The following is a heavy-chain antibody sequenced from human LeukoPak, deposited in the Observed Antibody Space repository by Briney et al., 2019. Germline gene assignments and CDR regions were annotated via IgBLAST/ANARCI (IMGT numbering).Heavy chain of an antibody. V-gene: IGHV3-21*01. CDR2: ISSSSSYI. D-gene: IGHD6-13*01. CDR1: GFTFSSYS. J-gene: IGHJ4*02. Sequence: GGSLRLSYAASGFTFSSYSMNWVRQAPGKGLEWVSSISSSSSYIYYADSVKGRFTISRDNAKNSLYLQMNSLRAEDTAVYYCARGEVYSSSWYYFDYWGQGTLVTVSS. CDR3: ARGEVYSSSWYYFDY.